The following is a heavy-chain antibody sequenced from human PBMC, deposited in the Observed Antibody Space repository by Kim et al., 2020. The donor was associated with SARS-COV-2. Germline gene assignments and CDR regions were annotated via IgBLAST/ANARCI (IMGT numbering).Heavy chain of an antibody. CDR3: ARAPGWSTFYYYGMDV. Sequence: ASVKVSCKASGYTFTSSAMNWVRQAPGQGLEWMGWINTNTGNPTYAQGFTGRFVFSLDTSVSTAYLQISSLKAEDTAVYYCARAPGWSTFYYYGMDVWGQGTTVTVSS. CDR1: GYTFTSSA. V-gene: IGHV7-4-1*02. CDR2: INTNTGNP. D-gene: IGHD6-19*01. J-gene: IGHJ6*02.